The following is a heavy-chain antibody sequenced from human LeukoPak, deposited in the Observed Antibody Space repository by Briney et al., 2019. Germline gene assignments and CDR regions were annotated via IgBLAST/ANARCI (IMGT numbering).Heavy chain of an antibody. D-gene: IGHD6-13*01. J-gene: IGHJ5*02. CDR1: GXTFSSYA. Sequence: GGSLRLSCAASGXTFSSYAMSWVRQAPGKGPEWVSAISGSGGSTYYADSVKGRFTISRDNSKNTLYLQMNSLRAEDTAVYYCAKDLTRIAAAGATNWFDPWGQGTLVTVSS. V-gene: IGHV3-23*01. CDR3: AKDLTRIAAAGATNWFDP. CDR2: ISGSGGST.